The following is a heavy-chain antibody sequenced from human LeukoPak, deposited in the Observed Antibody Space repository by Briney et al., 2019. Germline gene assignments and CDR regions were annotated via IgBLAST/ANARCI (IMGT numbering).Heavy chain of an antibody. CDR1: DFSLSTDT. CDR2: IREDGSD. J-gene: IGHJ4*02. V-gene: IGHV3-7*01. D-gene: IGHD7-27*01. CDR3: ARDVNWGHFNY. Sequence: GGSLRLSCAASDFSLSTDTMSWVRQAPGKGLEWVASIREDGSDYVASMKGRFAISRDNAKNSLYLEMNSLKAEDTAVYYCARDVNWGHFNYWGQGPLVTVSS.